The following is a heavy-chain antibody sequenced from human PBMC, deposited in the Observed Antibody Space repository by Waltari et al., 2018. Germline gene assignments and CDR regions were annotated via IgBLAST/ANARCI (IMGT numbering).Heavy chain of an antibody. Sequence: QVQLVQSGAEVKKPGSSVKVSCKASGGTFSSYAISWVRQAPGQGLEWMGGSIPILGIANYAQKFQGRVTIIADESTSTAYMELSSLRSEDTAVYYCAGGTTVTTRRTPYYYYMDVWGKGTTVTVSS. CDR1: GGTFSSYA. CDR2: SIPILGIA. D-gene: IGHD4-17*01. CDR3: AGGTTVTTRRTPYYYYMDV. V-gene: IGHV1-69*04. J-gene: IGHJ6*03.